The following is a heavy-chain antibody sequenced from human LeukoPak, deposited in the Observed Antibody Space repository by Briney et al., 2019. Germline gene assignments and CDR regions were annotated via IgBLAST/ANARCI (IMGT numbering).Heavy chain of an antibody. CDR3: ARHLTIFGVVASNWFDP. D-gene: IGHD3-3*01. V-gene: IGHV4-59*08. J-gene: IGHJ5*02. CDR2: IYYSGST. CDR1: GGSISSYY. Sequence: SETLSLTCTVSGGSISSYYWSWIRQPPGKGLEWIGYIYYSGSTNYNPSLKSRVTISVDTSKNQFSLKLSSVTAADTAVYYCARHLTIFGVVASNWFDPWGQGTLVTVSS.